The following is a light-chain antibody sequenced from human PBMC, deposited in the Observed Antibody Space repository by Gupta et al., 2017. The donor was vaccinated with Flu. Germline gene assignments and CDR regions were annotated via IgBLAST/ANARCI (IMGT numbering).Light chain of an antibody. V-gene: IGLV1-44*01. CDR1: SSNIGSNN. CDR2: SNN. Sequence: RVTISCSVSSSNIGSNNVNWYQQLPGTAPNLLIYSNNQRPSGVPDRFSGSKSGTSASLAISGLQAEDEADYYCAAWDDSRNGVVFGGGTKLTVL. J-gene: IGLJ2*01. CDR3: AAWDDSRNGVV.